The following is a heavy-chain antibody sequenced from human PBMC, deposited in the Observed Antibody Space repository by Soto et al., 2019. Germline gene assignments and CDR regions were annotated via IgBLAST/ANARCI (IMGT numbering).Heavy chain of an antibody. CDR1: GGSISRNY. CDR3: AREGKRWLASGFDY. V-gene: IGHV4-59*01. D-gene: IGHD6-19*01. CDR2: VYYTGST. J-gene: IGHJ4*02. Sequence: QVQLQESGPGLVRPSETLSLTCTVSGGSISRNYWTWIRQPPGKGLEWIGYVYYTGSTNYNPSLKRRVTXLVYTXXNQRSLKLSSVTAADTAVYYCAREGKRWLASGFDYWGQGTLVTVSS.